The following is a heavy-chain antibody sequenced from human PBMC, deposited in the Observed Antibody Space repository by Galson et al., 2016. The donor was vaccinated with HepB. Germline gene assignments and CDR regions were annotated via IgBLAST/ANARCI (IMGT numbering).Heavy chain of an antibody. V-gene: IGHV3-7*03. CDR1: GFTFSSYW. CDR2: INEDGSAK. Sequence: SLRLSCAASGFTFSSYWMVWVRQAPGEGLEWVANINEDGSAKNYVDSVKGRFTISRDNVKNSLYLQMNSLRVEDTAVYYCARVITMVRGILKQRDYYGMDVWGQGTTVTVSS. D-gene: IGHD3-10*01. J-gene: IGHJ6*02. CDR3: ARVITMVRGILKQRDYYGMDV.